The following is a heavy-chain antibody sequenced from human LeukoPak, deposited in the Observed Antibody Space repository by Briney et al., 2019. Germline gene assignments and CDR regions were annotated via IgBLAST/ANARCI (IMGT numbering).Heavy chain of an antibody. J-gene: IGHJ4*02. CDR1: GRTFSSYS. V-gene: IGHV1-69*05. CDR3: ASESPRSDYFDY. Sequence: SVKVSCKASGRTFSSYSISWVRQAPGKGLEWMGGIIPIFGTANYAQKFQGRVTMTRDTSISTAYMELSRLRSGATAVYYCASESPRSDYFDYWGQGTLVTVSS. D-gene: IGHD3-3*01. CDR2: IIPIFGTA.